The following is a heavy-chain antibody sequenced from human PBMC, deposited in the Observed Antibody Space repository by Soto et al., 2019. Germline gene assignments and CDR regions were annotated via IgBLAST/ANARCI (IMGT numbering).Heavy chain of an antibody. D-gene: IGHD4-17*01. V-gene: IGHV4-39*01. CDR1: GGSISSSSYY. CDR3: ARLCNDYGDLYYFDY. J-gene: IGHJ4*02. CDR2: IYYSGGT. Sequence: SETLSLTCTVSGGSISSSSYYWGWIRQPPGKGLEWIGSIYYSGGTYYNPPLKSRVTISGNTSKNQFSLKLSSVTAADTAVYYCARLCNDYGDLYYFDYWGQGTLVTVSS.